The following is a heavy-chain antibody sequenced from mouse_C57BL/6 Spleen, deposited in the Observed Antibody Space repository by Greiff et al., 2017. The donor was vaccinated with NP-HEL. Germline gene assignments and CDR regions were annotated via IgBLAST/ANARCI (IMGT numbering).Heavy chain of an antibody. Sequence: EVQLQQSGPELVKPGASVKISCKASGYTFTDYYMNWVKQSHGKSLEWIGDINPNNGGTSYNQKFKGKATLTVDKSSSTAYMELRSLTSEDSAVYYCAREGGNSNLGDYWGQGTSVTVSS. D-gene: IGHD2-5*01. V-gene: IGHV1-26*01. CDR1: GYTFTDYY. CDR3: AREGGNSNLGDY. CDR2: INPNNGGT. J-gene: IGHJ4*01.